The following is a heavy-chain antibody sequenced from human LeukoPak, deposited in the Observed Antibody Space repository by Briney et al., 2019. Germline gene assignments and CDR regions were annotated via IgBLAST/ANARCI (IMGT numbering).Heavy chain of an antibody. CDR1: GFTFSSYA. CDR2: ISGSGGST. J-gene: IGHJ4*02. Sequence: GGSLRLSCAASGFTFSSYAMSWVRQAPGKGPEWVSAISGSGGSTYYADSVRGRFTISRDNSKNTLYLQMNSLRAEDTAVYYCAKDLCSSTSCYSGFDYWGQGTLVTVSS. D-gene: IGHD2-2*02. CDR3: AKDLCSSTSCYSGFDY. V-gene: IGHV3-23*01.